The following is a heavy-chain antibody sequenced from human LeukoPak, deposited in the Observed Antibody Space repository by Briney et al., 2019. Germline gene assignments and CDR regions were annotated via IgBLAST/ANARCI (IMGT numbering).Heavy chain of an antibody. D-gene: IGHD5-12*01. J-gene: IGHJ4*02. Sequence: GGSLRLSCAASGFTFSSYGMHWVRQAPGKGLEWVAVIWYDGSNKYYADSVKGRFTISRDNSRNTLYLQMNSLTAEDTALYYCAKSRGYSNTSPFDYWGQGTLVAVSS. V-gene: IGHV3-33*06. CDR2: IWYDGSNK. CDR3: AKSRGYSNTSPFDY. CDR1: GFTFSSYG.